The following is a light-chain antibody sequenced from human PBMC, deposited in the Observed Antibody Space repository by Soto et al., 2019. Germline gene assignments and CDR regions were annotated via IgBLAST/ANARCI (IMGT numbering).Light chain of an antibody. V-gene: IGLV2-14*01. CDR1: SSDVGGYDY. CDR3: SSFTRSNTPVI. Sequence: QSALTQPASESGSPGQSITISCTGTSSDVGGYDYVSWFQQYPGKAPKLTIYDVSKRPSGVSDRFSGSKSGNTASLTISGLQAEDEANYYCSSFTRSNTPVIFGGGTKLTVL. CDR2: DVS. J-gene: IGLJ2*01.